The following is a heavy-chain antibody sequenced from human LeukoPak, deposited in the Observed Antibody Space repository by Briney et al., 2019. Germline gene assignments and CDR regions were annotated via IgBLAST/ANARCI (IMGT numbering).Heavy chain of an antibody. CDR3: TIGWYFDY. V-gene: IGHV3-15*01. CDR1: GFIFSNAW. D-gene: IGHD6-19*01. CDR2: IKSKPDGATT. Sequence: GGSLRLSCAASGFIFSNAWLSWVRQAPGKGLEWVGRIKSKPDGATTDYAAPVKDRFIISRDDSKNSLSLQMNSLKADDTAVYYCTIGWYFDYWGQGTLVTVSS. J-gene: IGHJ4*02.